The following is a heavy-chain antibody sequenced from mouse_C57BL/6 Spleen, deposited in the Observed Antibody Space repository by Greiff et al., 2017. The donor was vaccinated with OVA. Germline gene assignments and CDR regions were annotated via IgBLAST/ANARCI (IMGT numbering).Heavy chain of an antibody. Sequence: EVQLVESGGGLVKPGGSLKLSCAASGFTFSDYGMHWVRQAPEKGLEWVAYISSGSSTIYYADTVQGRFTISRDNATNTMFLQLTNLRSEETAMYYCERGGNGNFSYAMDYWGQGTSVTVSS. CDR3: ERGGNGNFSYAMDY. CDR2: ISSGSSTI. CDR1: GFTFSDYG. D-gene: IGHD2-1*01. J-gene: IGHJ4*01. V-gene: IGHV5-17*01.